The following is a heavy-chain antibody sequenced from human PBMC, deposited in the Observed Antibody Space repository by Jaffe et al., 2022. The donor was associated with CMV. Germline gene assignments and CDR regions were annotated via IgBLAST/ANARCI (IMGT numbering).Heavy chain of an antibody. D-gene: IGHD6-6*01. CDR3: ARVGALSSSSSGAEDY. V-gene: IGHV3-11*06. CDR2: ISSSSSYT. Sequence: QVQLVESGGGLVKPGGSLRLSCAASGFTFSDYYMSWIRQAPGKGLEWVSYISSSSSYTNYADSVKGRFTISRDNAKNSLYLQMNSLRAEDTAVYYCARVGALSSSSSGAEDYWGQGTLVTVSS. J-gene: IGHJ4*02. CDR1: GFTFSDYY.